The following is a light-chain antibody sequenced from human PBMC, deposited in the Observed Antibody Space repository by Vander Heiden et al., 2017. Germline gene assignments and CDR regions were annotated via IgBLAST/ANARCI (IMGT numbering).Light chain of an antibody. Sequence: QTVVTQLPSLTVSPGGTATPTCAPSPGPVTSGSCPTWFQTKPGPAPRARCYSTRNKRSWTPARCSGSRNGGKAALTLAGVQDEDEAEYYCRVDYGGAWVFGGGTKLTVL. CDR3: RVDYGGAWV. V-gene: IGLV7-43*01. CDR2: STR. J-gene: IGLJ3*02. CDR1: PGPVTSGSC.